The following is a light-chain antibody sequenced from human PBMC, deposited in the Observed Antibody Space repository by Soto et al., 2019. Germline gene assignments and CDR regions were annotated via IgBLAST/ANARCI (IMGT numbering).Light chain of an antibody. V-gene: IGKV1-5*01. CDR3: QQYNSYPWT. Sequence: DIQLTQSPSTLSASVGDTVTITCRASQTVIGYLAWYQQRPGKAPKLLIYHASSLESGVPSRFSGSASGTEFTLTISSLQPDDFATYYCQQYNSYPWTFGQGTKVEIK. J-gene: IGKJ1*01. CDR2: HAS. CDR1: QTVIGY.